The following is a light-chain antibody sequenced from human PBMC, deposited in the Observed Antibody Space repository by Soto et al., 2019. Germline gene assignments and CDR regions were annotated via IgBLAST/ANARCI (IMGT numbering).Light chain of an antibody. CDR2: AAS. CDR3: QQYDSSPPNT. Sequence: EIVLTQSPDTLSLSPGERATLSCRASQGVSGNFLAWYQHRPGQAPRLLIYAASSRPTGIPDRFSGSGSGTDFTLTISRLEPEDFAVYYCQQYDSSPPNTFGQGPGWRSN. J-gene: IGKJ2*01. CDR1: QGVSGNF. V-gene: IGKV3-20*01.